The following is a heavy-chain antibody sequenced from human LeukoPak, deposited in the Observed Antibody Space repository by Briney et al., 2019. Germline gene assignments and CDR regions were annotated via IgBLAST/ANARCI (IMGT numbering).Heavy chain of an antibody. Sequence: GASVKVSCKASGGTFSSYAISWVRQAPGQGLEWMGGIIPIFGTANYAQKFQGRVTITADESTSTAYMELSSLRSEDTAVYYCARVSYGVIHGYYYGMDVWGQGTTVTVSS. V-gene: IGHV1-69*13. CDR3: ARVSYGVIHGYYYGMDV. D-gene: IGHD3-22*01. CDR1: GGTFSSYA. J-gene: IGHJ6*02. CDR2: IIPIFGTA.